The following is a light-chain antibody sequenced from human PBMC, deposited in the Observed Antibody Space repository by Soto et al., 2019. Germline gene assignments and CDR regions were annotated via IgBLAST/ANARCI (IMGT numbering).Light chain of an antibody. Sequence: QSVLTQPPSVSAAPGQMITISCSGSSSSIGSNYVSWYQQLPGTAPKLLIYESKKRPSGISDRISGSKSGTSATLGIAGLQTGDEADYYCGAWDSSLNVYVFGTVTKVTVL. CDR3: GAWDSSLNVYV. V-gene: IGLV1-51*01. J-gene: IGLJ1*01. CDR2: ESK. CDR1: SSSIGSNY.